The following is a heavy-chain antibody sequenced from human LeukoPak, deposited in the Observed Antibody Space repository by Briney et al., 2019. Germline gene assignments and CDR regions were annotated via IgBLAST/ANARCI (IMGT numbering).Heavy chain of an antibody. V-gene: IGHV4-34*01. CDR3: ARLYSSSPLYYYGMDV. CDR1: GGSFSGYY. D-gene: IGHD6-6*01. CDR2: INHSGST. Sequence: PSETLSLTCAVYGGSFSGYYWSWIRQPPGKGLEWIGEINHSGSTNYNPSLKSRVTISVDTSKNQFSLKLSSVTAADTAVYYCARLYSSSPLYYYGMDVWGQGTTVTVSS. J-gene: IGHJ6*02.